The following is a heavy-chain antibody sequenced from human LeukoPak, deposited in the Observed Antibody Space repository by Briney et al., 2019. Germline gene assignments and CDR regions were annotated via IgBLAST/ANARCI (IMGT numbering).Heavy chain of an antibody. CDR1: GYTFTSYG. J-gene: IGHJ3*02. V-gene: IGHV1-18*01. Sequence: ASVKVSCKASGYTFTSYGISWVRQAPGQGLEWMGWISAYNGNTNYAQKLQGRVTMTTDTSTSTAYMELRSLRSDDTAVYYCARGSWHYDFWSGLDAFDIWGQGTMVTVSS. CDR3: ARGSWHYDFWSGLDAFDI. D-gene: IGHD3-3*01. CDR2: ISAYNGNT.